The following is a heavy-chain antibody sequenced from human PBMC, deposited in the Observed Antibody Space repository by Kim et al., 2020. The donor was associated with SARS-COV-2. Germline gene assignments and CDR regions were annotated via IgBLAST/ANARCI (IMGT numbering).Heavy chain of an antibody. V-gene: IGHV3-30*18. D-gene: IGHD3-3*01. Sequence: GGSLRLSCAASGFTFSSYGMHWVRQAPGKGLEWVAVISYDGSNKYYADSVKGRFTISRDNSKNTLYLQMNSLRAEDTAVYYCAKGEGDDFWSGYYERVDYWGQGTLVTVSS. J-gene: IGHJ4*02. CDR2: ISYDGSNK. CDR1: GFTFSSYG. CDR3: AKGEGDDFWSGYYERVDY.